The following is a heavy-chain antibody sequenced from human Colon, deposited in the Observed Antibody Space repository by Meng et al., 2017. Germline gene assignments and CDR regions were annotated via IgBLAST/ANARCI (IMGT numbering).Heavy chain of an antibody. J-gene: IGHJ4*02. CDR2: ISGGYNTI. Sequence: LKISCAASGFTFSDYYMSWIRQAPGKGLEWVSYISGGYNTIYYADSVKGRFTISRDNANNSVYLQMDSLRAEDTAVYYCARGVRNYYDTSAYLTYWGQGTLVTVSS. CDR3: ARGVRNYYDTSAYLTY. CDR1: GFTFSDYY. D-gene: IGHD3-22*01. V-gene: IGHV3-11*04.